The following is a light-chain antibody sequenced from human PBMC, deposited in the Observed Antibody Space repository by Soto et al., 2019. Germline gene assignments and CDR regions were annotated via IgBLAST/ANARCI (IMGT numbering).Light chain of an antibody. CDR2: EVT. J-gene: IGLJ1*01. CDR1: SDDVGGYNY. V-gene: IGLV2-14*03. CDR3: SSYTSYDTRV. Sequence: QSVLTQPASVSGSPGQSITISCTGTSDDVGGYNYVSWYQQHSGKAPKLIIYEVTNRPSGVSDRFSGSKSGNTASLTISGLQPADEAHYYCSSYTSYDTRVFGTGTKLTVL.